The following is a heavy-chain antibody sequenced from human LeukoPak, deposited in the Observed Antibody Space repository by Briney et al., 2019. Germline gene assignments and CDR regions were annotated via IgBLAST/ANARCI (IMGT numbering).Heavy chain of an antibody. CDR2: ISWNSGSI. CDR1: GFTFDDYA. J-gene: IGHJ6*02. CDR3: AKDIAARDDYYYGMDV. D-gene: IGHD6-6*01. V-gene: IGHV3-9*01. Sequence: GGSLRLSCAASGFTFDDYAMHWVRQAPGKGLEWVSGISWNSGSIGYADSVNGRFTISRDNAKNSLYLQMNSLRAEDTALYYCAKDIAARDDYYYGMDVWGQGTTVTVSS.